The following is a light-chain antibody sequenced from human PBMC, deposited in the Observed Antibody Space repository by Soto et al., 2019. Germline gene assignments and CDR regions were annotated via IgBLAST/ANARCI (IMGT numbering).Light chain of an antibody. CDR2: DAS. CDR1: HSISIW. V-gene: IGKV1-5*01. Sequence: DIQMTQSPSTLSASVGDRVTITCRASHSISIWLAWYQQKPGKAPKLLIYDASHLESGVPSRFSGSGSGTEFTITISSLQPDDFATYSCQQYNTGWTFGHGTKVEI. CDR3: QQYNTGWT. J-gene: IGKJ1*01.